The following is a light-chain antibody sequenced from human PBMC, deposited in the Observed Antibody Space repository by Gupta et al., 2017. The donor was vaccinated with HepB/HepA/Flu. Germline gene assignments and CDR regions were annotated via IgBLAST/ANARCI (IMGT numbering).Light chain of an antibody. V-gene: IGKV2-28*01. CDR3: MQDLQMRI. J-gene: IGKJ2*02. CDR1: QSLLHSNGYTY. Sequence: EIVLTQSPLSLPVTPGEPASISCRSSQSLLHSNGYTYLDWYLQKPGQSPQLLIYWGSKRAYGVPDRFSGSGSGTDFTLKSSRGEAEDVGVYYCMQDLQMRIFGQGTKMEIK. CDR2: WGS.